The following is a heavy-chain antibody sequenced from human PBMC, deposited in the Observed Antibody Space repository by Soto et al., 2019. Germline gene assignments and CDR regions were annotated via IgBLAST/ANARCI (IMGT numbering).Heavy chain of an antibody. Sequence: GGSLRLSCEASGFTFTRYWMHWVRQAPEKGLVWVSRINTDGTTTSYADSVKGRFTISRDNAQNTLHLQMDSLRAEDTAVYYCARVLEAYSDGYYYNYYAMDVWGQGTTVTVSS. J-gene: IGHJ6*02. V-gene: IGHV3-74*01. CDR2: INTDGTTT. D-gene: IGHD2-21*01. CDR3: ARVLEAYSDGYYYNYYAMDV. CDR1: GFTFTRYW.